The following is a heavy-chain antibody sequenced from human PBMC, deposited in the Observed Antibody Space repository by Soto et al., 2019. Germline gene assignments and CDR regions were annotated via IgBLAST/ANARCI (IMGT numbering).Heavy chain of an antibody. Sequence: PSETLSLTCSVSGGSISSGYYYWSWIRQPPGKGLEWIGNIYYSGNTYYTTSLKSRIITSIDSAKNQFSLKVGSLTASHTAVYYCASSSLYGMDVGGQGTTVTVPS. CDR3: ASSSLYGMDV. CDR2: IYYSGNT. V-gene: IGHV4-30-4*01. J-gene: IGHJ6*02. CDR1: GGSISSGYYY.